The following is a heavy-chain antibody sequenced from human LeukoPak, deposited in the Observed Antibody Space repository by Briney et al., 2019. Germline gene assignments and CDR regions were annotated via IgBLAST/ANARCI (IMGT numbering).Heavy chain of an antibody. CDR1: GGSISSYY. J-gene: IGHJ5*02. CDR2: IYYSGST. V-gene: IGHV4-59*01. Sequence: SETLSLTCTVSGGSISSYYWSWIRQPPGKGLEWIGYIYYSGSTNYNPSVKSRVTISVDTSKNQFSLKLSSVTAADTAVYYCARGETYYDILTGYSPVNWFDPWGQGTLVTVSS. CDR3: ARGETYYDILTGYSPVNWFDP. D-gene: IGHD3-9*01.